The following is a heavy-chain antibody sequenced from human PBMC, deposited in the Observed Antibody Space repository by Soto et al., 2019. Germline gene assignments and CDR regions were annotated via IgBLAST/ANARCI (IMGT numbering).Heavy chain of an antibody. CDR2: INPNSGGT. D-gene: IGHD3-16*02. Sequence: QVQLVQSGAEVKKPGASVKVSCKASGYTFTGYYMHWVRQAPGQGLEWMGGINPNSGGTNYAQKFQGWVTMTRDTSISTAYMELSRLRSDDTAVYYCARSYYDYIWGSYRAEFDYWGQGTLVTVSS. CDR3: ARSYYDYIWGSYRAEFDY. CDR1: GYTFTGYY. J-gene: IGHJ4*02. V-gene: IGHV1-2*04.